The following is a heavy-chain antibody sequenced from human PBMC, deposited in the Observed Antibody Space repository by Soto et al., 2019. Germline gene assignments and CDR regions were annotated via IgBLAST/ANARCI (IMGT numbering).Heavy chain of an antibody. D-gene: IGHD3-22*01. CDR2: ITSSGGNT. CDR1: GFTLSNYA. J-gene: IGHJ5*01. Sequence: PGGSLRLSCAASGFTLSNYAMTWVRQAPGKGLDWVSSITSSGGNTYHADSVKGRFTISRDNSKNTLYLQMSSLRAEDTALYYCAKNRASSAYSASDPWGQGTLVTVSS. V-gene: IGHV3-23*01. CDR3: AKNRASSAYSASDP.